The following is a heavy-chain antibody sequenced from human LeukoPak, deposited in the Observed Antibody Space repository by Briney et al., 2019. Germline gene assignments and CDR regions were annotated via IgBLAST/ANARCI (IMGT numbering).Heavy chain of an antibody. Sequence: SETLSLTCTVSGGSISSHYWSWIRQPPGKELEWIGYIYFSGRTQYNPSLQRRVTISVDTSEHNFSLKLTSMPAADTAVYYCARLLDNDSSGDPDTFDMWGRGTVVTVSS. J-gene: IGHJ3*02. CDR2: IYFSGRT. CDR1: GGSISSHY. CDR3: ARLLDNDSSGDPDTFDM. D-gene: IGHD3-22*01. V-gene: IGHV4-59*11.